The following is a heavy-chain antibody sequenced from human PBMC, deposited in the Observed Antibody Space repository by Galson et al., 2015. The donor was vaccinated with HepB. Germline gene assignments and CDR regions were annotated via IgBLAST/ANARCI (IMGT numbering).Heavy chain of an antibody. V-gene: IGHV4-59*12. J-gene: IGHJ4*02. CDR1: GSSISSYY. CDR3: ARVARYCSGGSCWEELYFDY. D-gene: IGHD2-15*01. Sequence: SETLSLTCTVSGSSISSYYWSWIRQPPGKGLEWIEYIYYSGSTNYNPSLKSRVTISVDTSKNQFSLKLSSVTAADTAVYYCARVARYCSGGSCWEELYFDYWGQGTLATVSS. CDR2: IYYSGST.